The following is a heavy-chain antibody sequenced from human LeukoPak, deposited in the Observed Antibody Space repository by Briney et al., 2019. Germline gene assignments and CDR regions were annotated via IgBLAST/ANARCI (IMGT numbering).Heavy chain of an antibody. CDR1: GFTFDDYG. J-gene: IGHJ3*02. V-gene: IGHV3-20*04. CDR2: INWNGGST. CDR3: ARAYSGSYFRAFDI. Sequence: GGSLRLSCAASGFTFDDYGMSWVRQAPGKGLEWVSGINWNGGSTGYADSVKGRFTISRDNAKNSLYLQMNSLRAEDTALYYCARAYSGSYFRAFDIWGQGTMVTVSS. D-gene: IGHD1-26*01.